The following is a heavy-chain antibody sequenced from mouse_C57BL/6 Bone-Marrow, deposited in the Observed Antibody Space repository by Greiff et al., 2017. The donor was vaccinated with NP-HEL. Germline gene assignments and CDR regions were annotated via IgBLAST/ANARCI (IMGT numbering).Heavy chain of an antibody. CDR2: IDPANGNT. CDR3: ASNYPY. V-gene: IGHV14-3*01. Sequence: VQLQQSVAELVRPGASVKLSCTASGFNIKNTYMNWVKQRPEQGLEWIGMIDPANGNTKSSSKFQGKATITADTSSNTAYLQLSSLTSEDTAIYYGASNYPYWGQGTLVTVSA. J-gene: IGHJ3*01. D-gene: IGHD2-1*01. CDR1: GFNIKNTY.